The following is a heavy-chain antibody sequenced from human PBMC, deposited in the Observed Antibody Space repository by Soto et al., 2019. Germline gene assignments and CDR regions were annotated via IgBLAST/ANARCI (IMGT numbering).Heavy chain of an antibody. V-gene: IGHV3-23*01. CDR3: AKDGAATPLNLRYNEHYY. CDR1: GFTFSTYA. J-gene: IGHJ4*02. CDR2: ISGSGAST. D-gene: IGHD2-15*01. Sequence: EVQLLESGGGLVQPGGSLRLSCAASGFTFSTYAMSWVRQAPGKGLEWVSAISGSGASTYYADSVKGRFTISRDNSKDTLYLQMNRLRVEDMAVHYCAKDGAATPLNLRYNEHYYWGEGTLVTVSS.